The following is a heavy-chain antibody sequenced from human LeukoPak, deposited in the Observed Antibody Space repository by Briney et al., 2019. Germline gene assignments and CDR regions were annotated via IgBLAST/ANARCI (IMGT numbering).Heavy chain of an antibody. V-gene: IGHV1-2*02. J-gene: IGHJ6*02. CDR1: GYTFTGYY. CDR3: ARDQTRGRGGGRYYYGMDV. CDR2: INPNRGGT. D-gene: IGHD2-15*01. Sequence: ASVKVSCNASGYTFTGYYMHWLRQAPGQGLEWMGWINPNRGGTNYAQKLQGRVTMTRDTSISTAYMELSRLRSDDTAVYYCARDQTRGRGGGRYYYGMDVWGQGTTVTVSS.